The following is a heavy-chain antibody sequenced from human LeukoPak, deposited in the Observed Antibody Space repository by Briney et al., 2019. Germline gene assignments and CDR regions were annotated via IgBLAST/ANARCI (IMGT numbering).Heavy chain of an antibody. CDR1: GFTFSSYW. D-gene: IGHD3-16*01. V-gene: IGHV3-74*01. CDR3: ASTRTLPIAGGFDT. J-gene: IGHJ5*02. CDR2: ISTDGSST. Sequence: GGSLRLSCAASGFTFSSYWMHWVRQGPGKGLVWVSRISTDGSSTDYADSVKGRFTISRENAKNTLYLQMNSLRAEDAAVYYCASTRTLPIAGGFDTWGQGSLVTVSS.